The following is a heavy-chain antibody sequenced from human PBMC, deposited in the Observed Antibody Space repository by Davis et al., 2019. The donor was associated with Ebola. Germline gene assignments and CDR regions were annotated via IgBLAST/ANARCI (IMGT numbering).Heavy chain of an antibody. J-gene: IGHJ4*02. CDR1: GFTFSIYG. V-gene: IGHV3-33*08. CDR3: VTKGEVH. D-gene: IGHD3-16*01. Sequence: GESLKISCAACGFTFSIYGMHWVRQAPGKGLEWVAVIWSDGSERYYADSVKGRFTISRDNSKNTLSLQMNSLRAEDTAVYYCVTKGEVHWGQGTLVTVSP. CDR2: IWSDGSER.